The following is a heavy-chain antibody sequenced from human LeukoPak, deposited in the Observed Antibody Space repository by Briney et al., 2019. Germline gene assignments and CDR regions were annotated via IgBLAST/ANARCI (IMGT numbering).Heavy chain of an antibody. Sequence: PGGSLRLSCAASGFTFSSYAMSWVRQAPGKGLEWVSAISGSGGSTYYADSVKGRFTISRDNAKNSLYLQMNSLRAEDTAVYYCARDGWVRGVIDAFDVWGQGTLVTVSS. V-gene: IGHV3-23*01. CDR1: GFTFSSYA. CDR3: ARDGWVRGVIDAFDV. CDR2: ISGSGGST. D-gene: IGHD3-10*01. J-gene: IGHJ3*01.